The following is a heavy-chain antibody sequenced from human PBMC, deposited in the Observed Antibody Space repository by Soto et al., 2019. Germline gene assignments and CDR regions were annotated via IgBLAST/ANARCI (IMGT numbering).Heavy chain of an antibody. CDR1: GGTFSSYA. V-gene: IGHV1-69*13. D-gene: IGHD3-22*01. CDR3: ARSVYYYDCSGPPLRDAFNI. J-gene: IGHJ3*02. CDR2: IIPIFGTA. Sequence: SVKVSCKASGGTFSSYAISWVRQAPGQVLEWMGVIIPIFGTANYAQKFQGRVTITADESKSTAYMELSSLRSEDTAVYYCARSVYYYDCSGPPLRDAFNIWGQGTMVTVSS.